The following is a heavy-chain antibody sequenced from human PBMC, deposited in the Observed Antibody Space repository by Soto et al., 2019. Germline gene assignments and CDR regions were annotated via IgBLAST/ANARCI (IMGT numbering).Heavy chain of an antibody. V-gene: IGHV1-69*13. CDR3: ARSSRFLEWLSEYYYYGMDV. D-gene: IGHD3-3*01. Sequence: APVKVSCKASGGTFSSYAISWVRQAPGQGLEWMGGIIPIFGTANYAQKFQGRVTITADESTSTAYMELSSLRSEDTAVYYCARSSRFLEWLSEYYYYGMDVWGQGTTVTVSS. J-gene: IGHJ6*02. CDR2: IIPIFGTA. CDR1: GGTFSSYA.